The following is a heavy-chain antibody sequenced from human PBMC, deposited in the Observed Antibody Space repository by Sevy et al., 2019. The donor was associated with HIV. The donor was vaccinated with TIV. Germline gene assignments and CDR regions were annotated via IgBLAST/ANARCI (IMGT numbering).Heavy chain of an antibody. D-gene: IGHD3-22*01. CDR1: GFTFSSYG. CDR2: IWYEGSNK. V-gene: IGHV3-33*01. Sequence: GGSLRLSCAASGFTFSSYGMHWVRQAPGKGLEWVAVIWYEGSNKYYADSVKGRFTISRDNSKNTLYLQMNSLRAEDTAVYYCARSLTYSYDSSGRFDYWGQGTLVTVSS. CDR3: ARSLTYSYDSSGRFDY. J-gene: IGHJ4*02.